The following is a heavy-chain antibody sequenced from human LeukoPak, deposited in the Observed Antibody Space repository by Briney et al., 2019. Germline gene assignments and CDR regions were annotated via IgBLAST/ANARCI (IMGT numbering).Heavy chain of an antibody. V-gene: IGHV1-2*02. Sequence: ASVKVSCKASGYTFTGYYIHWVRQAPGQGLDWMGWINPNSGGTNYAQKFQGRVTMTRDTSISTAYMELSRLRSDDTAVYYCARDRAYCSSTSCYQNWFDPRGQGTLVTVSS. CDR3: ARDRAYCSSTSCYQNWFDP. J-gene: IGHJ5*02. CDR1: GYTFTGYY. D-gene: IGHD2-2*01. CDR2: INPNSGGT.